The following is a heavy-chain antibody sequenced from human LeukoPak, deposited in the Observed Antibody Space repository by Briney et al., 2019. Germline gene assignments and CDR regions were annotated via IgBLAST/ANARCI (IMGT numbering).Heavy chain of an antibody. CDR2: TRNKANGYTT. V-gene: IGHV3-72*01. J-gene: IGHJ4*02. Sequence: QPGGSLRLSCAISGFTFSDHYMDWVRQAPGKGLEWVGRTRNKANGYTTEYAASVKGRFTISRDDSKNSLYLQMNSLKTEDTAMYYCTRVKGGNYDYDYWGQGTLVTVSS. CDR3: TRVKGGNYDYDY. D-gene: IGHD1-26*01. CDR1: GFTFSDHY.